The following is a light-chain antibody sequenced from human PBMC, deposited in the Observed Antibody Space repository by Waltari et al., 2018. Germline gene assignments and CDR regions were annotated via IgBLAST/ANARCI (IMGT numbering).Light chain of an antibody. CDR2: DVT. J-gene: IGLJ1*01. Sequence: QSALTQPRSVSGSPGQSVTISCTGTSGDVGGYNFVSWYQQHPGKAPELIIYDVTKRPWGVPDRCSGSKSGNTASLTISGLQAEDEAEYYCCSYAGVYLYVFGTGTKVTVL. V-gene: IGLV2-11*01. CDR1: SGDVGGYNF. CDR3: CSYAGVYLYV.